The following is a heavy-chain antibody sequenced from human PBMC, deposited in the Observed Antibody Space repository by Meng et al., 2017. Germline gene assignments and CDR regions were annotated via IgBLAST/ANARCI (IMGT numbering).Heavy chain of an antibody. D-gene: IGHD4-11*01. V-gene: IGHV1-69*01. CDR1: GGTFSRYA. J-gene: IGHJ4*02. CDR2: IIPIFGTA. Sequence: VWLVPWGAEVKKTGSSVTVSGKASGGTFSRYAISWVRQAPGQGLEWTGGIIPIFGTANYAQKFQGRVTITADESTSTAYMELSSLRSEDTAVYYCARDDYSNYLPFDYWGQGTLVTVSS. CDR3: ARDDYSNYLPFDY.